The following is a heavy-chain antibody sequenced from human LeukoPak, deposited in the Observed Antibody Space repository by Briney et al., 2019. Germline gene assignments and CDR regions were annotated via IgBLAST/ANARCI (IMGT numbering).Heavy chain of an antibody. CDR2: IKQDGSET. CDR1: GFTFNKYG. J-gene: IGHJ4*02. D-gene: IGHD2-2*01. Sequence: GGYLSLSCAASGFTFNKYGMCWVRQAPGKGLEWVANIKQDGSETNYVDSMKGRFTIPRDNSRNSLYLQMNSLRAEDTAVYYCATTTRSSSWDYWGQGTLVTVSS. CDR3: ATTTRSSSWDY. V-gene: IGHV3-7*01.